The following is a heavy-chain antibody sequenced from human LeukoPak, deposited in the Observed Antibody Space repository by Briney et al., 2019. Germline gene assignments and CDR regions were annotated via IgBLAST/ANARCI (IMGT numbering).Heavy chain of an antibody. J-gene: IGHJ4*02. D-gene: IGHD3-16*02. CDR3: ARAVGSYDYVWGSYHNRPYYFDY. CDR2: ISAYNGNT. V-gene: IGHV1-18*01. Sequence: ASVKVSCKASGYTFTSYGISWVRQAPGQGLEWMGWISAYNGNTNYAQRLQGRVTMTTDTSTSTAYMELRSLRSDDTAVYYCARAVGSYDYVWGSYHNRPYYFDYWGQGTLVTVSS. CDR1: GYTFTSYG.